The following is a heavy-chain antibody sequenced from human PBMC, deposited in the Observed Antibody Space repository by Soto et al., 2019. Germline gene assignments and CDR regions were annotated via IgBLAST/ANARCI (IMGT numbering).Heavy chain of an antibody. CDR1: GFTFSSYA. CDR3: AKKYGSGTCYDY. V-gene: IGHV3-23*01. D-gene: IGHD3-10*01. J-gene: IGHJ4*02. Sequence: GGSLSLSCVASGFTFSSYAMSWVRQAPGKGLEWVSTISGSGGSTYYADSVKGRFTISRDNSKNTLYLQMNSLRAEDTAVYYCAKKYGSGTCYDYWGQGTLVTVSS. CDR2: ISGSGGST.